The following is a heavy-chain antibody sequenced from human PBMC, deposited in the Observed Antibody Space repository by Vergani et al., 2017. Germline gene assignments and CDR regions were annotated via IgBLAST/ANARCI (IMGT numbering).Heavy chain of an antibody. CDR2: IYYSGST. D-gene: IGHD6-6*01. CDR1: GGSISSGGYY. V-gene: IGHV4-31*03. J-gene: IGHJ6*02. Sequence: QVQLQESGPGLVKPSQTLSLTCTVSGGSISSGGYYWSWIRQHPGKGLEWIGYIYYSGSTYYNPSLKSRVTISVDTSKNQFSLKLSAVTAADTAVYYCARGVAARAYGMDVWGQGTTVTVSS. CDR3: ARGVAARAYGMDV.